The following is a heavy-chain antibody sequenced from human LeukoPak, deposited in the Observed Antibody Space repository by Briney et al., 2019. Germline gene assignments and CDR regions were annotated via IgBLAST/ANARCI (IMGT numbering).Heavy chain of an antibody. CDR3: ARSIAATIYFDL. V-gene: IGHV4-39*01. CDR2: IYYSGST. Sequence: PSETLSLTCTVSGGSISSSSYYWGWIRQPPGKGLEWIGSIYYSGSTYYNPSLKSRVTISVDTSKNQFSLKLSSVTAADTAVYYCARSIAATIYFDLWGQGTLVTVSS. J-gene: IGHJ4*02. CDR1: GGSISSSSYY. D-gene: IGHD5-12*01.